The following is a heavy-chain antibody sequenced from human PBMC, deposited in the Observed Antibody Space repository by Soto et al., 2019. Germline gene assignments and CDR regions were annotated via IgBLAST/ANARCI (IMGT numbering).Heavy chain of an antibody. CDR2: INAGNGST. CDR3: ARDSRITMVRGVPRSWFDP. CDR1: GYTFTSYA. D-gene: IGHD3-10*01. Sequence: GASVKVSCKASGYTFTSYAMHWVRQAPGQRLEWMGWINAGNGSTKYSQKFQGRVTITRDTSASTAYMELSSLRSEDTAVYYCARDSRITMVRGVPRSWFDPWGQGTLVTVSS. J-gene: IGHJ5*02. V-gene: IGHV1-3*01.